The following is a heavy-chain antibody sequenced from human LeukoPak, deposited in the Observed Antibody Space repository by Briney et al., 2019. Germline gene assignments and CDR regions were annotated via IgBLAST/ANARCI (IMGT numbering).Heavy chain of an antibody. CDR1: GFSFNSYW. V-gene: IGHV3-7*03. CDR3: ARGSYY. CDR2: IKQDGSEK. D-gene: IGHD2-15*01. Sequence: PGGSLRLSCAASGFSFNSYWVSWVRQAPGKGLEWVANIKQDGSEKYYVDSVKGRFTISRDNAKNSLYLQMNSLRAEDTAVYYCARGSYYWGQGTLVTVSS. J-gene: IGHJ4*02.